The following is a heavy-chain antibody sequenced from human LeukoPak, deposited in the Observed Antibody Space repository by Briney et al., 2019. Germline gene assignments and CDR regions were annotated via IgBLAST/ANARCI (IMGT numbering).Heavy chain of an antibody. V-gene: IGHV5-51*01. CDR3: ARRTDYYYYYMDV. D-gene: IGHD1-1*01. CDR1: GYNFANYW. Sequence: GESLKISCKGFGYNFANYWIGWVRQMPGKGLEWMGIIYPGDSDTRYSPSFQGQVTISADKSISTAYLQWSSLKASDTAMYYCARRTDYYYYYMDVWGMGTTVTVSS. J-gene: IGHJ6*03. CDR2: IYPGDSDT.